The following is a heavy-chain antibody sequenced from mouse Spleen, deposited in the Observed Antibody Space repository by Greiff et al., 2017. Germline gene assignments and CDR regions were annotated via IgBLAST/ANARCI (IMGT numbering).Heavy chain of an antibody. CDR1: GYAFSSSW. CDR3: ARSGAGTDYFDY. CDR2: IYPGDGDT. J-gene: IGHJ2*01. V-gene: IGHV1-82*01. D-gene: IGHD4-1*01. Sequence: QVQLKQSGPELVKPGASVKISCKASGYAFSSSWMNWVKQRPGKGLEWIGRIYPGDGDTNYNGKFKGKATLTADKSSSTAYMQLSSLTSEDSAVYFCARSGAGTDYFDYWGQGTTLTVSS.